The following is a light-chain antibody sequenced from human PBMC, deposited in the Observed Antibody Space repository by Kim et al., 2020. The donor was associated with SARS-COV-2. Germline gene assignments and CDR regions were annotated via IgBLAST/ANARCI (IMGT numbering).Light chain of an antibody. CDR3: QVWDRSSDHVV. V-gene: IGLV3-21*04. J-gene: IGLJ2*01. CDR1: DIGSKS. CDR2: YNT. Sequence: TGGPARVMCGVNDIGSKSVHWYQERPGQAPLMVIYYNTDRPSGIPERVSGSFSGNTATLTISRVEAGDEADYYCQVWDRSSDHVVFGGGTQLTVL.